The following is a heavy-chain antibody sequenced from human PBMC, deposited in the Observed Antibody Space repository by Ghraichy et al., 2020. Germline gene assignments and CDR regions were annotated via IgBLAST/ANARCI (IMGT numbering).Heavy chain of an antibody. CDR2: IYYSGST. CDR3: ARDAARPDY. D-gene: IGHD6-6*01. V-gene: IGHV4-39*02. J-gene: IGHJ4*02. CDR1: GGSISSSSYY. Sequence: SETLSLTCTVSGGSISSSSYYWGWIRQPPGKGLEWIGSIYYSGSTYYNPSLKSRVTISVDTSKNQFSLKLSSVTAADTAVYYCARDAARPDYWGQGTLVTVSS.